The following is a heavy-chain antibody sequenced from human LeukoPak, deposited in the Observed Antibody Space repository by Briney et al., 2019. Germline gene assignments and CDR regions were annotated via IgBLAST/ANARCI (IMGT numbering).Heavy chain of an antibody. CDR3: ARGSSWPQDNWFDP. CDR1: GYSISSGYY. J-gene: IGHJ5*02. CDR2: IYHSGST. D-gene: IGHD6-13*01. V-gene: IGHV4-38-2*02. Sequence: SETLSLTCTVSGYSISSGYYWGWIRQPPGKGLEWIGSIYHSGSTYYNPSLKSRVTISVDTSKNQFSLKLSSVTAADTAVYYCARGSSWPQDNWFDPWGQGTLVTVSS.